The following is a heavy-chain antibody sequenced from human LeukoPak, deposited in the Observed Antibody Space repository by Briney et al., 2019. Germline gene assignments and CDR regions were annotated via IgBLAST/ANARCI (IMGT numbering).Heavy chain of an antibody. CDR3: ARAGSSGWPDAFDI. D-gene: IGHD6-19*01. Sequence: PGGSLRLSCAASGFTFGSYSMNWVRQAPGKGLEWVSSISSSSSYIYYADSVKGRFTISRDNAKNSLYLQMNSLRAEDTAVYYCARAGSSGWPDAFDIWGQGTMVTVSS. CDR2: ISSSSSYI. J-gene: IGHJ3*02. V-gene: IGHV3-21*01. CDR1: GFTFGSYS.